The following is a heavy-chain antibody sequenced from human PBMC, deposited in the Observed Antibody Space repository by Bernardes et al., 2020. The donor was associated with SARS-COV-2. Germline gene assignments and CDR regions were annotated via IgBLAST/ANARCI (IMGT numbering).Heavy chain of an antibody. V-gene: IGHV1-18*04. Sequence: ASVKVSCKASGYTFATYLISWVRQAPGQGLEWMGWISAYNGNTNYAQKLQGRVTMTTDTSTSTAYMELRSLRSDDTAVYYCARGDYCSATTCLPFDYWGQGTLVNVSS. J-gene: IGHJ4*02. CDR3: ARGDYCSATTCLPFDY. CDR2: ISAYNGNT. D-gene: IGHD2-2*01. CDR1: GYTFATYL.